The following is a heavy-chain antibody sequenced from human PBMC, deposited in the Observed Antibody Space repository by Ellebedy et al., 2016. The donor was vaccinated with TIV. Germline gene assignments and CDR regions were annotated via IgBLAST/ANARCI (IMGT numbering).Heavy chain of an antibody. CDR2: INPSGGST. V-gene: IGHV1-46*01. Sequence: ASVKVSCKASGYTFTSYYMHWVRQAPGQGLEWMGIINPSGGSTSYAQKFQGRVTMTRDTSTSTVYMELSSLRSEDTAVYYCARDWTLRRPPYSSGWAMGYWGQGTLVTVSS. D-gene: IGHD6-19*01. CDR3: ARDWTLRRPPYSSGWAMGY. J-gene: IGHJ4*02. CDR1: GYTFTSYY.